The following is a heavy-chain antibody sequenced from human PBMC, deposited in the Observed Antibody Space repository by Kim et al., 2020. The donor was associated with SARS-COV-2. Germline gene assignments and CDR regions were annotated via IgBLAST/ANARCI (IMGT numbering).Heavy chain of an antibody. D-gene: IGHD3-22*01. CDR3: ASTLPYDSSGSYGDY. V-gene: IGHV1-69*13. Sequence: SVKVSCKASGGTFSSYAISWVRQAPGQGLEWMGGLIPILGTANYAQKFQGRVTITADESTSTAYMELSSLRSEDTAVYYCASTLPYDSSGSYGDYWGQGTLVTVSS. CDR1: GGTFSSYA. J-gene: IGHJ4*02. CDR2: LIPILGTA.